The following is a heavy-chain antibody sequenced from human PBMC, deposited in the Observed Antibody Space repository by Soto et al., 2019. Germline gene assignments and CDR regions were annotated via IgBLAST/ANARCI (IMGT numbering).Heavy chain of an antibody. D-gene: IGHD3-10*01. Sequence: LSLTCTVSGDSVTSVSDYWSWIRQPPGKGLEWIGYIYYSGSADYNPSLGSRVTISIDTSKNQFSLKLTSVTAADTAVYYCARGVGFGYYYYHMDLWGQGTTVTVSS. CDR3: ARGVGFGYYYYHMDL. V-gene: IGHV4-61*01. CDR1: GDSVTSVSDY. J-gene: IGHJ6*02. CDR2: IYYSGSA.